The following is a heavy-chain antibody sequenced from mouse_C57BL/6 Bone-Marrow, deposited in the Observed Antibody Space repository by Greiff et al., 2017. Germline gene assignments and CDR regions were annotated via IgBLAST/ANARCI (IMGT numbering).Heavy chain of an antibody. CDR1: GYTFTSYG. D-gene: IGHD1-1*01. CDR3: ARRYYGSSWHDY. V-gene: IGHV1-81*01. Sequence: VQLQESGAELARPGASVKLSCKASGYTFTSYGISWVKQRTGQGLEWIGEIYPRSGNTYYNEKFKGKATLTADKSSSTAYMELRSLTSEDSAVYFCARRYYGSSWHDYWGQGTTLTVSS. J-gene: IGHJ2*01. CDR2: IYPRSGNT.